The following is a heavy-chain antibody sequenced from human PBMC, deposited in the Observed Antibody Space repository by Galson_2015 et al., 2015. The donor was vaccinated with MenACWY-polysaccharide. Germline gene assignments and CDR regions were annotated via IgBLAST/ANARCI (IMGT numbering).Heavy chain of an antibody. V-gene: IGHV3-74*01. Sequence: SLRLSCAASGFTFSTYWMHWVRQAPGKGLVWVSRIKSDGSSTNYADSVKGRFTISRDNAKNTQYLQMNSLRAEDTAIYYCSRGYSADDWGQGTLVTVSA. J-gene: IGHJ4*02. CDR1: GFTFSTYW. D-gene: IGHD5-12*01. CDR2: IKSDGSST. CDR3: SRGYSADD.